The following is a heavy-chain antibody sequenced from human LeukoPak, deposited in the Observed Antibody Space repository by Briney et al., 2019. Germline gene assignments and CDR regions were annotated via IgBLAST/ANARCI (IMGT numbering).Heavy chain of an antibody. CDR3: ARGNGDGYNFDY. D-gene: IGHD5-24*01. CDR1: GGSFSGYY. CDR2: INHSGST. J-gene: IGHJ4*02. V-gene: IGHV4-34*01. Sequence: SETLSLTCAVYGGSFSGYYWSWIRQPPGKGLEWIGEINHSGSTNYNPSLKRRVTISVDTSKNQFSLKLSSVTAADTAVYYCARGNGDGYNFDYWGQGTLVTVSS.